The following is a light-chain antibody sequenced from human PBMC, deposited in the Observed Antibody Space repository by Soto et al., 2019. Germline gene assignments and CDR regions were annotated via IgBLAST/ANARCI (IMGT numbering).Light chain of an antibody. Sequence: QSALTQSPSASASLGASVKLTCTLSSGHSSYAIAWHQQQPEKGPRYLMKLNSDGSHSKGDGIPDRFSGSSSGAERYHTISSLQSEDEADYYCQTWGTGIVVFGGGTKLTVL. J-gene: IGLJ2*01. CDR1: SGHSSYA. V-gene: IGLV4-69*01. CDR2: LNSDGSH. CDR3: QTWGTGIVV.